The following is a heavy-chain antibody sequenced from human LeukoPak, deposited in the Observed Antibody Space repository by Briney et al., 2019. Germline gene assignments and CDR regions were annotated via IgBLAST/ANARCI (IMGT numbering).Heavy chain of an antibody. V-gene: IGHV3-53*01. Sequence: GGSLRLSCAASGFTVRSNYMTWVRQAPGKGLEWVSFIYTDGRTYYADSVKGRFTISRDNSKNTLYLHMNGLRAEDTALYYCARDRYDDSGYYEYWGQGTLVTVSS. D-gene: IGHD3-22*01. CDR2: IYTDGRT. CDR3: ARDRYDDSGYYEY. J-gene: IGHJ4*02. CDR1: GFTVRSNY.